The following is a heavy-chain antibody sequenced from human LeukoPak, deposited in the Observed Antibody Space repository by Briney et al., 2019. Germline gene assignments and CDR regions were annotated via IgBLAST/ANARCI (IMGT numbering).Heavy chain of an antibody. CDR1: GFTFSSYW. CDR2: IKQDGSEK. J-gene: IGHJ6*02. CDR3: ARDFAVDYYYGMDV. V-gene: IGHV3-7*01. D-gene: IGHD3-3*01. Sequence: PGGSLRLSCAASGFTFSSYWMSWVRQAPGKGLEWVANIKQDGSEKYYVDSVKGRFTISRDNAKNSLYLQMNSLRAEDTAVYYCARDFAVDYYYGMDVWGQGTTVTVSS.